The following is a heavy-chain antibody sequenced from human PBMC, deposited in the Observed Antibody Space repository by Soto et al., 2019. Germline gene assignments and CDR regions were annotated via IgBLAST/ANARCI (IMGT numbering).Heavy chain of an antibody. CDR2: INPSGDST. D-gene: IGHD5-12*01. CDR1: GYTFSNYY. CDR3: ARATRSGSPHFDH. J-gene: IGHJ4*02. V-gene: IGHV1-46*01. Sequence: WASVKVSCKGAGYTFSNYYMHWVRQAPGQGLEWMGIINPSGDSTSYAQEFQGRVTMTRETSTSTLYMELSSLRSEDTAVYYCARATRSGSPHFDHWGQGTPVTVSS.